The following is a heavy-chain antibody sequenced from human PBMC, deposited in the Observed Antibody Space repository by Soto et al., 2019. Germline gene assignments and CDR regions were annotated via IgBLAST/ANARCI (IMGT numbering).Heavy chain of an antibody. D-gene: IGHD6-13*01. Sequence: SETLSLTCTVSGGSISSGGYYWSWIRQHPGKGLEWIGYIYYSGSTYYNPSLKSRVTISVDTSKNQFSLKLSSVTAADTAVYYCARVKQQLPDMDVWGKGTTVTVSS. CDR3: ARVKQQLPDMDV. CDR1: GGSISSGGYY. J-gene: IGHJ6*03. CDR2: IYYSGST. V-gene: IGHV4-31*03.